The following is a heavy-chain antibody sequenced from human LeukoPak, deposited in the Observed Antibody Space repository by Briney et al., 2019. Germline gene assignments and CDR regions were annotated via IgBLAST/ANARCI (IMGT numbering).Heavy chain of an antibody. CDR3: ARYCGGDCYSWSTYYYYGMDV. D-gene: IGHD2-21*02. V-gene: IGHV4-59*01. CDR2: IYYSGGT. CDR1: GGSISIYY. Sequence: PSETLSLTCTVSGGSISIYYWSCIRQPPGEGLEWVGYIYYSGGTNYNPSLKSRVTISVDTSKNQFSLKLSSVTASDTAVYYCARYCGGDCYSWSTYYYYGMDVWGQGTTLTVPS. J-gene: IGHJ6*02.